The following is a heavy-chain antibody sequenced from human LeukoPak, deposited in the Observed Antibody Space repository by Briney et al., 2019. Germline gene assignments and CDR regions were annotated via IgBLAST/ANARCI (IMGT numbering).Heavy chain of an antibody. V-gene: IGHV4-59*01. CDR2: IYYSGST. Sequence: SETLSLTCTVSGGSISSYYWSWIRQPPGKGLEWIGYIYYSGSTNYNPSLKSRVTISVDTSKNQFSLKLSSVTAADTAVYYCARAGGNISSGWYFDYWGQGTLVTVSS. CDR3: ARAGGNISSGWYFDY. CDR1: GGSISSYY. D-gene: IGHD6-19*01. J-gene: IGHJ4*02.